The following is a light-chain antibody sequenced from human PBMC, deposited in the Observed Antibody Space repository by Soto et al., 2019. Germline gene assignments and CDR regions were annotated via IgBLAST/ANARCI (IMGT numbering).Light chain of an antibody. V-gene: IGLV2-11*01. J-gene: IGLJ1*01. CDR2: DVA. Sequence: QSVLTQPPSVSGSPGQSVTISCTGTSTDFVSYNRVSWYQQHPGRPPKLMIYDVARWPSGVPDRFSGSKSGNTASLTISGLQAEDEADYFCCSYAGGYTYLFGTGTKVTVL. CDR3: CSYAGGYTYL. CDR1: STDFVSYNR.